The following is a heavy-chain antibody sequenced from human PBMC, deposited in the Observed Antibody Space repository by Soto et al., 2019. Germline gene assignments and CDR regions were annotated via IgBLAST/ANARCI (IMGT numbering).Heavy chain of an antibody. CDR2: ISGSGGST. CDR3: AKIAGGSTYYYDSSGYSPRGY. CDR1: GFTFSSYG. J-gene: IGHJ4*02. D-gene: IGHD3-22*01. Sequence: PGGSLRLSCAASGFTFSSYGMHWVRQAPGKGLEWVSAISGSGGSTYYADSVKGRFTISRDNSKNTLYLQMNSLRAEDTAVYYCAKIAGGSTYYYDSSGYSPRGYWGQGTLVTVSS. V-gene: IGHV3-23*01.